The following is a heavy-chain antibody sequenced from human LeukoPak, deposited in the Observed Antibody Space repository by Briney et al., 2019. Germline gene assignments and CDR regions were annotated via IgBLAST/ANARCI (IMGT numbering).Heavy chain of an antibody. CDR1: GYSFTSYW. J-gene: IGHJ6*02. CDR2: IYPGDSDT. Sequence: GESLKISCKGSGYSFTSYWIGWVRQMPGKGLEWMGIIYPGDSDTRYSPSFQGQVTISADKSISTAYLQWSSLKASDTAMYYCARGHCSGGSCYSAFYYGMDVWGQGTTVTVSS. CDR3: ARGHCSGGSCYSAFYYGMDV. D-gene: IGHD2-15*01. V-gene: IGHV5-51*01.